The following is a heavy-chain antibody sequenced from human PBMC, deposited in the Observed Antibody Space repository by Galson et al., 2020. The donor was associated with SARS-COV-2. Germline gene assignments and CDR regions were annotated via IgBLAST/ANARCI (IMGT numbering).Heavy chain of an antibody. CDR3: AGPTIGSYFRFGY. CDR2: IYTGGST. D-gene: IGHD1-26*01. V-gene: IGHV3-66*04. J-gene: IGHJ4*02. Sequence: GESLKISCAASGISVSSHYMSWVRQAPGKGLEWVSVIYTGGSTYYADSVKDRFTISRDNSKNTVFLQMNSLRADDTAVYYCAGPTIGSYFRFGYWGQGTLVTVSS. CDR1: GISVSSHY.